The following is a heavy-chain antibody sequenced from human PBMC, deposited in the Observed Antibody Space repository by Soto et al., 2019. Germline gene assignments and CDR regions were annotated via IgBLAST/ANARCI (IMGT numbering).Heavy chain of an antibody. CDR1: GFTFSSYA. D-gene: IGHD3-10*01. J-gene: IGHJ4*02. CDR3: AKDRANVLLWFGELHTTPPTYDY. Sequence: EVQLLESGGGLVQPGGSLRLSCAASGFTFSSYAMSWVRQAPGKGLVWVSAISGSGGSTYYADSVKGRFTISRDNSKNTLYLQMNSLTAEDTAVYYCAKDRANVLLWFGELHTTPPTYDYWRQGTLLTVSS. V-gene: IGHV3-23*01. CDR2: ISGSGGST.